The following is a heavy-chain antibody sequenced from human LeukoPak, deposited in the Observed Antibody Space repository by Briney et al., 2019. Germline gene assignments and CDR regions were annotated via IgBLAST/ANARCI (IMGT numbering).Heavy chain of an antibody. V-gene: IGHV3-23*01. CDR1: GITFSSYG. J-gene: IGHJ4*02. CDR2: ISSTGGTT. Sequence: GGSLRLSCAASGITFSSYGMSWVRQAPGKGLEWVSSISSTGGTTYYADSVKGRFTISRDNPKNTLYLQMNSLRAEDTAVYYCARRAGAYSHPYDYWGQGTLVTVSS. CDR3: ARRAGAYSHPYDY. D-gene: IGHD4/OR15-4a*01.